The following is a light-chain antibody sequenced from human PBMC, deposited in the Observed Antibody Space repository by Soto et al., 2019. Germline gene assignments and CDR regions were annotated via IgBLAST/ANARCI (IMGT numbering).Light chain of an antibody. Sequence: QSALTQPASVSGSPGQSITISCTGTSSDVGGYNYVSWYQQHPGKAPKLMIYDVSNRPSGVSNRFSGSKSGNTASLTFSGRQAEDEADYYCSSYTSSSTQVFGTGTKLTVL. CDR3: SSYTSSSTQV. CDR2: DVS. V-gene: IGLV2-14*01. CDR1: SSDVGGYNY. J-gene: IGLJ1*01.